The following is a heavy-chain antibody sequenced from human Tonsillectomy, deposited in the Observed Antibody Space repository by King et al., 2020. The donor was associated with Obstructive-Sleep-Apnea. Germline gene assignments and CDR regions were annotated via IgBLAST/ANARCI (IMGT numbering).Heavy chain of an antibody. Sequence: VQLQQWGAGLLEPSETLSLTCAVYGGSFSVYYWSWIRQSPEKGLEVIGEISHSGSTNYTPSLKSRVTISVDTSKNQFSLKLTSVTAADTAMYYCARGGGGGSGYYFGMDVWGQGTTVTVSS. CDR1: GGSFSVYY. D-gene: IGHD3-10*01. CDR3: ARGGGGGSGYYFGMDV. V-gene: IGHV4-34*01. J-gene: IGHJ6*02. CDR2: ISHSGST.